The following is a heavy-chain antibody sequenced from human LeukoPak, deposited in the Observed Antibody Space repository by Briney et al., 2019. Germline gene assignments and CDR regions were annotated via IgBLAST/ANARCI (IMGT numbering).Heavy chain of an antibody. D-gene: IGHD3-10*01. CDR3: ASDAYYGSGSYTSYYYYYYMDV. CDR2: IYYSGST. CDR1: GGSISSHY. V-gene: IGHV4-59*11. Sequence: SETLSLTCTVSGGSISSHYWSWIRQPPGKGLEWIGYIYYSGSTNYNPSLKSRVTISVDTFKNQFSLKLSSVTAADTAVYYCASDAYYGSGSYTSYYYYYYMDVWGKGTTVTVSS. J-gene: IGHJ6*03.